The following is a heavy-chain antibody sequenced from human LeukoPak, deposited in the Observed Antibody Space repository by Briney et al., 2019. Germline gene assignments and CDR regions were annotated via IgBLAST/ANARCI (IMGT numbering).Heavy chain of an antibody. CDR3: ARQNDFRLDY. CDR1: GYSFTSYW. V-gene: IGHV5-51*01. Sequence: GESLKISCKGSGYSFTSYWIGWVRQMPGKGLEWMGIIYPGDSDTRYSPSLQGQVTISVDTSIGTAYPQWSSLKASDTAICYCARQNDFRLDYWGQGTLVTVSS. J-gene: IGHJ4*02. CDR2: IYPGDSDT. D-gene: IGHD3-3*01.